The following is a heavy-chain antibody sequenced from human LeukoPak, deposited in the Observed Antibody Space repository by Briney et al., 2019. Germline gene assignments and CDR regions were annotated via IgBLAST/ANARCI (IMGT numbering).Heavy chain of an antibody. CDR2: IYYSGST. Sequence: PSETLSLTCTISGGSISSSSYYWGWIRQPPGKGLEWIGSIYYSGSTYYNPSLKSRVTISVDTSKNQFSLKLSSVTAADTAVYYCARLGRSDSSSPADYWGQGTLVTVSS. CDR3: ARLGRSDSSSPADY. J-gene: IGHJ4*02. D-gene: IGHD6-6*01. V-gene: IGHV4-39*01. CDR1: GGSISSSSYY.